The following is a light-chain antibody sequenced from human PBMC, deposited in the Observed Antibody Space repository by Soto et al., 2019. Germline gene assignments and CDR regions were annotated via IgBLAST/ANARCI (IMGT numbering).Light chain of an antibody. CDR3: SSYAGTNNFVV. J-gene: IGLJ2*01. CDR2: EVS. V-gene: IGLV2-8*01. Sequence: QSVLTQPASVSGSPGQSITISCTGTDSDIGGYNFVSWYQQHPGKAPKLMIYEVSARPSGVPARFSGSKSGNTASLTVSGLQAEDEADYYCSSYAGTNNFVVFGGGTKLTVL. CDR1: DSDIGGYNF.